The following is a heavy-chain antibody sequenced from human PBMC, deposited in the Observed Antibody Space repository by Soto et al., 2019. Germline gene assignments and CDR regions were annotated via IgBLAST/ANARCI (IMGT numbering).Heavy chain of an antibody. Sequence: QLQLQESGPGLVKPSETLSLTCTVSGGSISSSSYYWGWIRQPPGKGLEWIGSIYYSGSTYYNPSLKSRDTISVDTCKNQFSLKLSSVTAADTAVYYCARWYMVDTDMVVAYYFDYWGQGTLVTVSS. CDR3: ARWYMVDTDMVVAYYFDY. CDR2: IYYSGST. V-gene: IGHV4-39*01. J-gene: IGHJ4*02. D-gene: IGHD5-18*01. CDR1: GGSISSSSYY.